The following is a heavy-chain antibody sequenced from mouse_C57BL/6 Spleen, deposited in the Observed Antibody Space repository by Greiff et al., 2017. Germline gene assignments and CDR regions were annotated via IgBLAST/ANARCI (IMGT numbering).Heavy chain of an antibody. Sequence: VQLMESGAELVRPGASVKLSCTASGFNFTAYYMHWVKQRPEPGLEWIGWIDPENGDTYYASTFQGKATITADKSSNTAYWQLSSLTSEDTAVYYGTTSYYGSSRFAYWGQGTLVTGSA. CDR3: TTSYYGSSRFAY. J-gene: IGHJ3*01. CDR2: IDPENGDT. V-gene: IGHV14-4*01. CDR1: GFNFTAYY. D-gene: IGHD1-1*01.